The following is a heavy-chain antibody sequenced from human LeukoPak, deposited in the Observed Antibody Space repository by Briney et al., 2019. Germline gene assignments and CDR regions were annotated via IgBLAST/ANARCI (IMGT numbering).Heavy chain of an antibody. CDR2: IYYSGST. Sequence: SETLSLTCTVSGGSVSSGTYYWSWIRQPPGKGLEWIGFIYYSGSTNYNPSLKSRVTISVDTSKNQFSLKLSSVTAADTAVYYCVRMYSNYFDYWGQGTLVTVSS. J-gene: IGHJ4*02. CDR3: VRMYSNYFDY. V-gene: IGHV4-61*01. D-gene: IGHD4-11*01. CDR1: GGSVSSGTYY.